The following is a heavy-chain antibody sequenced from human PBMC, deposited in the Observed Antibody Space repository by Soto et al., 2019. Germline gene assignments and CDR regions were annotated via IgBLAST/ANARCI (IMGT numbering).Heavy chain of an antibody. CDR3: ARDASTPYGPYDSSGYYGAFDI. J-gene: IGHJ3*02. D-gene: IGHD3-22*01. CDR2: IKQDGSEK. V-gene: IGHV3-7*01. Sequence: GGSLRLSCAASGLTFSSYWMSWVRQAPGKGLEWVANIKQDGSEKDYVDSVKDRFTISRDNAKNSLYLQMNSLRAEDTAVYYCARDASTPYGPYDSSGYYGAFDIWGQGTMVTVSS. CDR1: GLTFSSYW.